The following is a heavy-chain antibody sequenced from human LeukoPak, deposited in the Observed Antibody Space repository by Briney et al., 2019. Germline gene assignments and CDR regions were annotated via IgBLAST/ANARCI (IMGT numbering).Heavy chain of an antibody. CDR3: ARGVRDGYHYYYYYMDV. D-gene: IGHD5-24*01. J-gene: IGHJ6*03. V-gene: IGHV4-39*07. CDR1: GGSISSSSYY. Sequence: SETLSLTCSVSGGSISSSSYYWGWIRQPPGKGLEWIGSIHYSGSTSYNPSLKSRVTISVDTSKNQFSLKLSSVTAADTAVYYCARGVRDGYHYYYYYMDVWGKGTTVAVSS. CDR2: IHYSGST.